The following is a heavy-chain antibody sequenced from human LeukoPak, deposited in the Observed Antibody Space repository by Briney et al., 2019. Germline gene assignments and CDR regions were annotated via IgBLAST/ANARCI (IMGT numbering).Heavy chain of an antibody. D-gene: IGHD6-6*01. V-gene: IGHV4-39*01. Sequence: SETLSLTCTVSGGSISSSTYYWGCIRQPPGQGLEWIGSINYSGNTYYNPSLKSRVTISVDTSKNQFSLRLSSVTAADTAVYYCASPSISSSTYDYWGQGTLVTVSS. CDR2: INYSGNT. CDR1: GGSISSSTYY. CDR3: ASPSISSSTYDY. J-gene: IGHJ4*02.